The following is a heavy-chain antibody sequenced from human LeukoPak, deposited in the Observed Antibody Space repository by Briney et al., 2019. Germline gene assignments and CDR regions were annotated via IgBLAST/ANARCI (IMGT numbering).Heavy chain of an antibody. D-gene: IGHD3-3*01. J-gene: IGHJ5*02. Sequence: SETLSLTCTVSGGSIKNYYWSWIRQPPGKGLEWIGEINHSGSTNYNPSLKSRVTISVDTSKNQFSLKLSSVTAADTAVYYCASNYYDFWSGYANWFDPWGQGTLVTVSS. V-gene: IGHV4-34*01. CDR2: INHSGST. CDR3: ASNYYDFWSGYANWFDP. CDR1: GGSIKNYY.